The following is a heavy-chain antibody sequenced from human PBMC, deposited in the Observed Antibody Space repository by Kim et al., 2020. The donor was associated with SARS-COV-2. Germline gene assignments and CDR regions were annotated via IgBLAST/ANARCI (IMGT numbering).Heavy chain of an antibody. Sequence: SETLSLTCAVYGGSFSGYYWSWIRQPPGKGLEWIGEINHSGSTNYNPSLKSRVTISVDTSKNQFSLRLSSVTAADTAVYYCARGRGYSYGYLDYWGQGTLVTVSS. D-gene: IGHD5-18*01. V-gene: IGHV4-34*01. CDR2: INHSGST. CDR3: ARGRGYSYGYLDY. CDR1: GGSFSGYY. J-gene: IGHJ4*02.